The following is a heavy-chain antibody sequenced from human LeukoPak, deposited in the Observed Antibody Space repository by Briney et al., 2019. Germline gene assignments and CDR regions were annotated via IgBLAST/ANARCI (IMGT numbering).Heavy chain of an antibody. V-gene: IGHV3-7*01. CDR1: GFTFSSYW. Sequence: GGSLRLSCSASGFTFSSYWMSWVRQAPGKGLEWVANIKQDGSEKYYVDSLKGRFAISRDNARNSLYLQMNSLSAEDTAVYYCARVSIGWYSFDYWGQGTLVTVSS. D-gene: IGHD6-19*01. CDR2: IKQDGSEK. CDR3: ARVSIGWYSFDY. J-gene: IGHJ4*02.